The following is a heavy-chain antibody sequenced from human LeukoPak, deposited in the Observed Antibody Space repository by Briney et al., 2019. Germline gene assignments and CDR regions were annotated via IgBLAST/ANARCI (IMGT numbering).Heavy chain of an antibody. D-gene: IGHD3-10*01. J-gene: IGHJ4*02. CDR2: IIPSFGTA. CDR3: ARLSTGGYYYGSGFDY. CDR1: GGTFSSYG. V-gene: IGHV1-69*01. Sequence: ASVKVSCKASGGTFSSYGISWVRQAPGQGLEWMGGIIPSFGTANYAQKFQGRVTITADESTRTAYMELSSLRSEDTAAYYCARLSTGGYYYGSGFDYWGQGTLVTVSS.